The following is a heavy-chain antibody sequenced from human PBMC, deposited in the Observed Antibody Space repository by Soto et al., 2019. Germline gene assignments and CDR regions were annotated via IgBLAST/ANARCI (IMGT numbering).Heavy chain of an antibody. Sequence: EVQLLESGGGLVQPGGSLRLSCAASGFTFSTYAMNWVRQAPGKGLEWVSLIISGGGSTYYADSVKGRFTISRDNSKNTLYLQMNSLRADDTAVYYCAKAEGSSYGTEYSQHWGQGTLVTVSS. CDR3: AKAEGSSYGTEYSQH. D-gene: IGHD6-13*01. CDR1: GFTFSTYA. J-gene: IGHJ1*01. V-gene: IGHV3-23*01. CDR2: IISGGGST.